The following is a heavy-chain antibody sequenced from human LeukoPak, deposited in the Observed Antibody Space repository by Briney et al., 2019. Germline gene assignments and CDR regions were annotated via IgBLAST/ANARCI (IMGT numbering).Heavy chain of an antibody. J-gene: IGHJ6*03. CDR3: ARESGATDYYYYMDV. CDR1: GFTFSSYW. Sequence: GGSLRLSCAASGFTFSSYWMSWVRQAPGKGLEWVANIKQDGSEKYYVDSVKGRFTISRDNAKNSLYLQMNSLRAEDTAVYYCARESGATDYYYYMDVWGKGTTVTISS. CDR2: IKQDGSEK. D-gene: IGHD1-26*01. V-gene: IGHV3-7*01.